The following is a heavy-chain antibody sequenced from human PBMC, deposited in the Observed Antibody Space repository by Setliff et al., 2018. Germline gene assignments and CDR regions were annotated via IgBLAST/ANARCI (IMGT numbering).Heavy chain of an antibody. D-gene: IGHD6-19*01. CDR3: ARSRTGEYSSGWLNWFDP. CDR2: ISSNGGST. V-gene: IGHV3-64*01. Sequence: GGSLRLSCAASGFTFSSYSMNWVRQAPGKGLEWVSSISSNGGSTNYANSVKGRFTISRDNSKNTLYLQMGSLRAEDMAVYYCARSRTGEYSSGWLNWFDPWGQGTLVTVSS. J-gene: IGHJ5*02. CDR1: GFTFSSYS.